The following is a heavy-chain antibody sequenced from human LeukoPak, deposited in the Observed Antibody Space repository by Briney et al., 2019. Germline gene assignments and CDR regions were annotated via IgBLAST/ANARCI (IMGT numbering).Heavy chain of an antibody. CDR3: AREVEDWNPVNWFDP. J-gene: IGHJ5*02. Sequence: GGSLRLSRADSGFTFSSYSMKCVRQAPGKGLEWVSYISSSSSTIYYADSVKGRFTISRDNAKNSLYLQMNSLRAEDTAVYYCAREVEDWNPVNWFDPWGQGTLVTVSS. CDR2: ISSSSSTI. CDR1: GFTFSSYS. V-gene: IGHV3-48*01. D-gene: IGHD1-1*01.